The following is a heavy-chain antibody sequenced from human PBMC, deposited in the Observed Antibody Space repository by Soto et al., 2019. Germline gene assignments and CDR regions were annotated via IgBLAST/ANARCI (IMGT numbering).Heavy chain of an antibody. CDR2: IFDSGNA. CDR3: ARHRRTTVAKFYFDN. Sequence: SLTCTVSGGSINSYCWSWIRQPPGKGLEWIAYIFDSGNANYNPSLKSRVTISVDTSKNQFSLKLTSVTAADTAVYYCARHRRTTVAKFYFDNWGQGALVTVSS. J-gene: IGHJ4*02. CDR1: GGSINSYC. V-gene: IGHV4-59*08. D-gene: IGHD4-4*01.